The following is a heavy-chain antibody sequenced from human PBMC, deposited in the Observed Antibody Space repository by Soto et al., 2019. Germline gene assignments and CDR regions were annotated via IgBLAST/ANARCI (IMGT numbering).Heavy chain of an antibody. J-gene: IGHJ4*02. V-gene: IGHV3-7*05. Sequence: PGGSLRLSCGASGSTFSSSWMTWVRQAPGKGLEWVANINLDGSERNYVDSVKGRFTISRDNAKNLLYLQMNSLRAEDTAVYYCARDRAYNCFDYWGQGTLVTFPS. CDR2: INLDGSER. CDR1: GSTFSSSW. D-gene: IGHD5-18*01. CDR3: ARDRAYNCFDY.